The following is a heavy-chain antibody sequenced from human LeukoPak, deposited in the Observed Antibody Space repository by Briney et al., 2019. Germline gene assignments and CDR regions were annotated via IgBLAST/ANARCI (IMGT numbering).Heavy chain of an antibody. CDR2: ISGSGGTT. J-gene: IGHJ5*02. CDR1: GFTFSSYA. Sequence: GGSLRLSCAASGFTFSSYAMSWVRQAPGKGLEWVSDISGSGGTTYYADSVKGRFTISRDNAKNSLYPQMNSLRDEDTAVYYCAREVYDSSGYYSNWFDPWGQGTLVTVSS. D-gene: IGHD3-22*01. CDR3: AREVYDSSGYYSNWFDP. V-gene: IGHV3-23*01.